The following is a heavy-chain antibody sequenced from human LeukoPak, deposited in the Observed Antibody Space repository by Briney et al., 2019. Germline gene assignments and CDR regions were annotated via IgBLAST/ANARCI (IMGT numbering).Heavy chain of an antibody. Sequence: SQTLSLTCVISGDSVSRTSAAWNWIRQSPSRGLEWLGRTYYRTKWYSDSAASVKSRIIINPDTSKNQFSLLLNSVTPEDTAVYYCTRGGSGMTVALFDQWGQGTPVTVSS. CDR2: TYYRTKWYS. V-gene: IGHV6-1*01. CDR3: TRGGSGMTVALFDQ. J-gene: IGHJ4*02. CDR1: GDSVSRTSAA. D-gene: IGHD6-19*01.